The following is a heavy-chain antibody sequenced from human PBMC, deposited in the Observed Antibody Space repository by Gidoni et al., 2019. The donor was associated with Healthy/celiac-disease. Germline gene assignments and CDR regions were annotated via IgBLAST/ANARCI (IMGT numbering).Heavy chain of an antibody. CDR1: GFTFSSYA. CDR3: ARVEGRDGYNYDYYYYYGMDV. D-gene: IGHD5-12*01. J-gene: IGHJ6*02. Sequence: EVQLVESGGGLVQPGGSLRLSCAASGFTFSSYAMHWVRQAPGKGLEYVSAISSNGGSTYYANSVKGRFTISRDNSKNTLYLQMGSLRAEDMAVYYCARVEGRDGYNYDYYYYYGMDVWGQGTTVTVSS. CDR2: ISSNGGST. V-gene: IGHV3-64*01.